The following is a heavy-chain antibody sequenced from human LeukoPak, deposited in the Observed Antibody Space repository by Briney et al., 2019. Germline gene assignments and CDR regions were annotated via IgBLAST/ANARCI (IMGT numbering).Heavy chain of an antibody. J-gene: IGHJ5*02. V-gene: IGHV4-34*01. CDR3: ARGPDTAMVLSTPILA. D-gene: IGHD5-18*01. CDR1: GGSFSGYY. CDR2: INHSGST. Sequence: PSETLSLTCAVYGGSFSGYYWSWIRQPPGKGLEWIGEINHSGSTNYNPSLESRVTISVDTSKNQFSLKLSSVTAADTAVYYCARGPDTAMVLSTPILAWGQGTLVTVSS.